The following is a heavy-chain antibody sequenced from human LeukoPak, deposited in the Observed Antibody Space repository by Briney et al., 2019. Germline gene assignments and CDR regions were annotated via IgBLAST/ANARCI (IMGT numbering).Heavy chain of an antibody. V-gene: IGHV3-48*04. CDR3: ARVVPAAIGDAIYYYYMDV. Sequence: GGSLRLSCAASGFTFSSYSMNWVRQAPGKGLEWVSYISSSSSTIYYADSVKGRFTISRDNAKNSLYLQMNSLRAEDTAVYYCARVVPAAIGDAIYYYYMDVWGKGTTVTVSS. D-gene: IGHD2-2*02. J-gene: IGHJ6*03. CDR1: GFTFSSYS. CDR2: ISSSSSTI.